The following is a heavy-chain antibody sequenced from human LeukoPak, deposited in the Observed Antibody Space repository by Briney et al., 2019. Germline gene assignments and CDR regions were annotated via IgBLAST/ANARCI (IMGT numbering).Heavy chain of an antibody. CDR3: ARDRRGVIAVAGTWGYFDY. CDR1: GGTFSSSA. Sequence: GASVKVSCKASGGTFSSSAISWVRQAPGQGLEWMGGIIPIFGTANYAQKFQGRVTITTDESTSTAYMELSSLRSEDTAVYYCARDRRGVIAVAGTWGYFDYWGQGTLVTVSS. CDR2: IIPIFGTA. D-gene: IGHD6-19*01. J-gene: IGHJ4*02. V-gene: IGHV1-69*05.